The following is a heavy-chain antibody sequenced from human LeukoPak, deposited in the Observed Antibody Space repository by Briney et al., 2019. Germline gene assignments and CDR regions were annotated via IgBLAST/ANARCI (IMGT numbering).Heavy chain of an antibody. D-gene: IGHD6-13*01. CDR3: ARHPIAAASDPPNWFDP. J-gene: IGHJ5*02. Sequence: GGSLRLSCAASGVTFSSYWMTWVRQAPGTGLEWVANIKQDGSEKTYVDSVKGRFTISRDNAKNSLYLQMTSLRAEDTAVYYCARHPIAAASDPPNWFDPWGQGTLVTVSS. V-gene: IGHV3-7*01. CDR1: GVTFSSYW. CDR2: IKQDGSEK.